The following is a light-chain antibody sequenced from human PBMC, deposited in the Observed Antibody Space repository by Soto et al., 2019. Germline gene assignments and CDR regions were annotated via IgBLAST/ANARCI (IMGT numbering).Light chain of an antibody. J-gene: IGLJ1*01. CDR2: EVS. CDR3: SSYTAGGTI. CDR1: SGDVGGYYY. Sequence: SALTQPASVSGSPGQSITISCTGTSGDVGGYYYVSWYQQLPGKAPKLMISEVSNRPSGVSNRFSGSKSGNTASLTISGLQAEGEADYYCSSYTAGGTIFGTGTKSPS. V-gene: IGLV2-14*01.